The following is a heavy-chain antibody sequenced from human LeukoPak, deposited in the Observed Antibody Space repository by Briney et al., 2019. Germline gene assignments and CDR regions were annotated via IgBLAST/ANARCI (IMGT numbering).Heavy chain of an antibody. D-gene: IGHD1-26*01. CDR1: GGSFSGYY. CDR2: INHSGST. V-gene: IGHV4-34*01. CDR3: ARRGSIVGATLGL. Sequence: SETLSLTCAVYGGSFSGYYWSWIRQPPGKGLEWIGEINHSGSTNYNPSLKSRVTISVDTSKNQFSLKLSSVTAADTAVYYCARRGSIVGATLGLWGQGTLVTVSS. J-gene: IGHJ4*02.